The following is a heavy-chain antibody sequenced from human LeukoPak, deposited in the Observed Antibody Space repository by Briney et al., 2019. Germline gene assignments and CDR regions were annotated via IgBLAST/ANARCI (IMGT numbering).Heavy chain of an antibody. Sequence: PGGSLRLSCAASGFTFIKYGMSWVRQAPGKGLEWVSTISGRGDNTYYAESVKGRLTISRDNSKNTLYLQMNSLRAEDTAIYYCAKDQLDHGGYEVDYWGQGTLVTVSS. CDR2: ISGRGDNT. CDR1: GFTFIKYG. D-gene: IGHD5-12*01. V-gene: IGHV3-23*01. J-gene: IGHJ4*02. CDR3: AKDQLDHGGYEVDY.